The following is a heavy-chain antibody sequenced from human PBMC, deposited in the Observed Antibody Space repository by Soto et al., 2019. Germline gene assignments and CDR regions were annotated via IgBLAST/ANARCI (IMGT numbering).Heavy chain of an antibody. Sequence: QVQLVQSGAEEKKPGASVKVSCKASGYSFNNYAIHWVRQAPGQRLEWMGWINADNGNTKYSRKFQGRVTITRDTSASTADTELSSLRSEDTAVYYCARRGSEGGWFDLWGQGTLVTVSS. CDR2: INADNGNT. CDR3: ARRGSEGGWFDL. D-gene: IGHD3-10*01. J-gene: IGHJ5*01. CDR1: GYSFNNYA. V-gene: IGHV1-3*05.